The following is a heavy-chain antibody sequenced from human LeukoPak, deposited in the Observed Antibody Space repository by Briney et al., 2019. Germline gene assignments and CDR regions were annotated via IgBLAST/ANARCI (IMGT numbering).Heavy chain of an antibody. CDR2: IRSKANSYAT. V-gene: IGHV3-73*01. CDR1: GFTFSGSA. CDR3: TTRGKFGELTTDDY. Sequence: GGSLTLSCAASGFTFSGSAMHWVRQASGKGLEWVGRIRSKANSYATAYAASVKGRFTISRDDSKNTAYLQMNSLKTEDTAVYYCTTRGKFGELTTDDYWGQGTLVTVSS. J-gene: IGHJ4*02. D-gene: IGHD3-10*01.